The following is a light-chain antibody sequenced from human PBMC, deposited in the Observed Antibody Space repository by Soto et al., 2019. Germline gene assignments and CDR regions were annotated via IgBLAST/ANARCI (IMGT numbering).Light chain of an antibody. Sequence: QSALIQPASVSGSPGQSITISCTGTSSDVGDYNYVSWYQQHPGKAPKLMIYDVSNRPSGVSNRFSGSKSGSTASLTISGLQAEDEADYYCSSYTSSTTRVFGTGTKLTVL. CDR3: SSYTSSTTRV. CDR1: SSDVGDYNY. CDR2: DVS. J-gene: IGLJ1*01. V-gene: IGLV2-14*01.